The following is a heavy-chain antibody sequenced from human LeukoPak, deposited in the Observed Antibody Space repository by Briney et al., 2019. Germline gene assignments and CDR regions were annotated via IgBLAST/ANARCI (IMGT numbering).Heavy chain of an antibody. D-gene: IGHD1-26*01. Sequence: GGSLRLSCAVSGFTFSTYWMSWVRQAPGKGLEWVANIKQDGSEKYYVDSVKGRFTISRDNAKNSLYLQMNSLRAEGTAVYYCARWAGGHYDYWGQGTLVTVSS. V-gene: IGHV3-7*03. CDR1: GFTFSTYW. CDR2: IKQDGSEK. J-gene: IGHJ4*02. CDR3: ARWAGGHYDY.